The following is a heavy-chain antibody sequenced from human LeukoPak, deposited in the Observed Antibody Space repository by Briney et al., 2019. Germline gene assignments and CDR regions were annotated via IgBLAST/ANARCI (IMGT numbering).Heavy chain of an antibody. CDR2: MNPGDSNT. V-gene: IGHV5-51*01. CDR1: GYSFTTYW. D-gene: IGHD3-16*01. J-gene: IGHJ4*02. Sequence: GESLKISCQGSGYSFTTYWIGWVRQMPGKGLEWMGTMNPGDSNTKYSPSFQGQVTISGDKSISTAYLQWSSLKASDTAMYYCMKKVVWGIYGNVWGRGPLVTVS. CDR3: MKKVVWGIYGNV.